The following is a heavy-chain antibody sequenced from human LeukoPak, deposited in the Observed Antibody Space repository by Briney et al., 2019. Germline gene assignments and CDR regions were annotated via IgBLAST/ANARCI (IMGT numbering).Heavy chain of an antibody. D-gene: IGHD1-26*01. J-gene: IGHJ4*02. CDR2: ISYDGSNK. CDR3: AKDRRARAPPGFFDY. Sequence: GGSLRLSCAASGFTFSSYGMHWVRQAPGKGLEWVEVISYDGSNKYYADSVKGRFTISRDNSKNTLYLQMNSLRAEDTAVYYCAKDRRARAPPGFFDYWGQGTLVTVSS. CDR1: GFTFSSYG. V-gene: IGHV3-30*18.